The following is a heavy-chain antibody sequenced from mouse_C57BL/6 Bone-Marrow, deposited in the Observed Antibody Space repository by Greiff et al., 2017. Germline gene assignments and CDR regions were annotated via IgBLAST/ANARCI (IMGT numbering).Heavy chain of an antibody. CDR3: ARSIYYYVSSCFFDY. Sequence: QVQLKQPGAELVRPGSSVKLSCKASGYTFTSYWMHWVKQRPIQGLEWIGNIDPSDSETHYNQKFKDKATLTVDKSSSTAYMQLSSLTSEDSAVYYCARSIYYYVSSCFFDYWGQGTTLTVSS. V-gene: IGHV1-52*01. D-gene: IGHD1-1*01. CDR2: IDPSDSET. CDR1: GYTFTSYW. J-gene: IGHJ2*01.